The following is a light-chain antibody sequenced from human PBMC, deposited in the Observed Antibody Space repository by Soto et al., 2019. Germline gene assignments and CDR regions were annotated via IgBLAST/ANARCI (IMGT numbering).Light chain of an antibody. CDR2: DAS. Sequence: EIVLIPSPATLSGSPGERATLSCRASQSFSSSLAWYQQNPGQARQHIIVDASNRATGIPVRFSRSGSGPDFTLTLSSVEPEDFTVHSCQQHSAWPLPFGGGA. J-gene: IGKJ4*01. CDR1: QSFSSS. V-gene: IGKV3-11*01. CDR3: QQHSAWPLP.